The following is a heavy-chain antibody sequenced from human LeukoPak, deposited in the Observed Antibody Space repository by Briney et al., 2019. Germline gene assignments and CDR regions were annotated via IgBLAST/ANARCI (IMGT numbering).Heavy chain of an antibody. D-gene: IGHD3-10*01. CDR1: GFTFSSYW. CDR2: INSDGSST. Sequence: QPGGSLRLSCAASGFTFSSYWMHWVRQAPGKGLVWVSRINSDGSSTSYADSVKGRFTISRDNAKNTLYLQMNSLRAEDTAVYYCASYRYYDSGSYYFHFDYWGQGTLVTVSS. J-gene: IGHJ4*02. CDR3: ASYRYYDSGSYYFHFDY. V-gene: IGHV3-74*01.